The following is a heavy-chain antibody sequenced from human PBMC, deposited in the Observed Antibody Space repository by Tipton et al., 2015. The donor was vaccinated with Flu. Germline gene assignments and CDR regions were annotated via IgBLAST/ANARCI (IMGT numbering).Heavy chain of an antibody. D-gene: IGHD3-10*01. CDR3: ARGGENAFDI. Sequence: TLSLTCTVSGDSISSGGYYWSWIRHHPGKGLEWIGHIYDTGSTYYSPSLKSRLSISIDTSKNQFSLKLSSVTAADTAVYYCARGGENAFDIWGQGTIVTVSS. J-gene: IGHJ3*02. CDR1: GDSISSGGYY. V-gene: IGHV4-31*03. CDR2: IYDTGST.